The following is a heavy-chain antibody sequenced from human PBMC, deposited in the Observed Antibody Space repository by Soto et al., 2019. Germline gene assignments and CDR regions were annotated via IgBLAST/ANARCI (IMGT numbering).Heavy chain of an antibody. CDR3: AREGEVAARPNYYYMDV. CDR1: GGSFSGYY. D-gene: IGHD6-6*01. CDR2: INHSGST. J-gene: IGHJ6*03. Sequence: SETLSLTCAVYGGSFSGYYWSWIRQPPGKGLEWIGEINHSGSTNYNPSLKSRVTISVDTSKNQFSLKLSSVTAADTAVYYCAREGEVAARPNYYYMDVWGKGTTVTVSS. V-gene: IGHV4-34*01.